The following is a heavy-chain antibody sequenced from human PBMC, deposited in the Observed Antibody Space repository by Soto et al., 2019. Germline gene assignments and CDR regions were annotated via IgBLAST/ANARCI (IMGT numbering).Heavy chain of an antibody. D-gene: IGHD6-13*01. CDR3: AKASVWYPYFDS. CDR1: EFSFDDYA. V-gene: IGHV3-23*01. CDR2: ITYTGVST. Sequence: PGGSLRLCCAASEFSFDDYAMSWVRQAPGKGLEWVSSITYTGVSTYYVDSVKGRFTISRDNSKDTLYLQMNSLRAEDTAIYYCAKASVWYPYFDSWGQGTLVTVSS. J-gene: IGHJ4*02.